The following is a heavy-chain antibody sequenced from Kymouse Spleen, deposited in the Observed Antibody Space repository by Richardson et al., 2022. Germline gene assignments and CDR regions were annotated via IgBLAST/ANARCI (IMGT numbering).Heavy chain of an antibody. J-gene: IGHJ6*02. CDR2: ISWNSGSI. V-gene: IGHV3-9*01. D-gene: IGHD1-26*01. CDR3: AKEGGSGSYLDYYYYGMDV. Sequence: EVQLVESGGGLVQPGRSLRLSCAASGFTFDDYAMHWVRQAPGKGLEWVSGISWNSGSIGYADSVKGRFTISRDNAKNSLYLQMNSLRAEDTALYYCAKEGGSGSYLDYYYYGMDVWGQGTTVTVSS. CDR1: GFTFDDYA.